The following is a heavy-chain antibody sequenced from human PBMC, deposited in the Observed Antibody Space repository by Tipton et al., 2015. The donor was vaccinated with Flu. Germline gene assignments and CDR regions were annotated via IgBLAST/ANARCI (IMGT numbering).Heavy chain of an antibody. D-gene: IGHD6-19*01. J-gene: IGHJ4*02. Sequence: SLRLSCAASGFTFSTYAMNWVRQAPGKGLEWVSAVSGGGANTYYADSVKGRFTISRDNSKNTFYLQMNSLRAEDTAIYYCAKVIPEKVAGLDYWGQGTLVTVSS. CDR3: AKVIPEKVAGLDY. V-gene: IGHV3-23*01. CDR2: VSGGGANT. CDR1: GFTFSTYA.